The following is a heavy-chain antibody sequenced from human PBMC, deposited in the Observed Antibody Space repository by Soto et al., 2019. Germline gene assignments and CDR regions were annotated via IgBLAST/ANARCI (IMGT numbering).Heavy chain of an antibody. V-gene: IGHV1-46*01. CDR2: INPASGST. J-gene: IGHJ4*02. CDR3: ARHLAAGDH. CDR1: GYTFTHYY. Sequence: QVQLVQSGAEVKKPGASVKLSCRTSGYTFTHYYIHWVRQAPGQGLEWLAIINPASGSTNYAQDFQGRVTLTMDTSTTTVYMDLSVLRVEDTAIFYCARHLAAGDHWGQGTLVTVSS. D-gene: IGHD6-13*01.